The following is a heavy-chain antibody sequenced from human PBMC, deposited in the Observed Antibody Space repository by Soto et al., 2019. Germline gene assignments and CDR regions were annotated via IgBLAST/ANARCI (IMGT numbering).Heavy chain of an antibody. CDR2: VYYSGGT. D-gene: IGHD3-10*01. J-gene: IGHJ5*02. V-gene: IGHV4-59*12. CDR3: SRERVAAMVRGAHNWFDP. CDR1: GGYSLDFA. Sequence: VAGGYSLDFAWSWIRQTPRKGLEWIGYVYYSGGTNYSPSFKDRVSISVDTTENQFSLKVNSVTAADTAVYYCSRERVAAMVRGAHNWFDPWGQGTLVTVSP.